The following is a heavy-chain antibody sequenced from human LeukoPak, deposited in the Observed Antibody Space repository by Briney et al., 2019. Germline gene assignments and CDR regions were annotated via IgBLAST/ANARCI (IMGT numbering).Heavy chain of an antibody. D-gene: IGHD2-2*02. CDR2: IYTSGST. J-gene: IGHJ5*02. Sequence: PSETLSLTCTVSGGSISSYYWSWIRQPPGQGLEWTGYIYTSGSTNYNPSLKSRVTISVDTSKNQFSLKLSSVTAADTAVYYCARTGPYQLLYKRGYNWFDPWGQGTLVTVSS. CDR1: GGSISSYY. CDR3: ARTGPYQLLYKRGYNWFDP. V-gene: IGHV4-4*09.